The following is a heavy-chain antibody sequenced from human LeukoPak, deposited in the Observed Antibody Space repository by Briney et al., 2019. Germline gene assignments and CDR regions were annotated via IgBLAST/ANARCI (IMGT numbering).Heavy chain of an antibody. CDR3: ARVPFTIRYSGYDWGRNWFDP. CDR1: GGSISSYY. CDR2: IYYSGST. Sequence: SETLSLTCTVSGGSISSYYWSWIRQPPGKGLEWLGYIYYSGSTNYNPSLKSRVTISEDTSKNQFSLKLSSVTAADPAVYYCARVPFTIRYSGYDWGRNWFDPWGQGTLVTVSS. D-gene: IGHD5-12*01. V-gene: IGHV4-59*01. J-gene: IGHJ5*02.